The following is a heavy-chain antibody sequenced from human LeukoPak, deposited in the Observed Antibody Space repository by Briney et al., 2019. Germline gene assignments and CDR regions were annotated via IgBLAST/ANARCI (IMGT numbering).Heavy chain of an antibody. Sequence: LRLSCAASGFALSSSGMHWVRQHPGKGLEWIGYIYYSGSTYYNPSLKSRVTISVDTSKNQFSLKLSSVTAADTAVYYCATKLLWFGELSPAGNAFDIWGQGTMVTVSS. J-gene: IGHJ3*02. CDR2: IYYSGST. V-gene: IGHV4-31*02. CDR1: GFALSSSG. D-gene: IGHD3-10*01. CDR3: ATKLLWFGELSPAGNAFDI.